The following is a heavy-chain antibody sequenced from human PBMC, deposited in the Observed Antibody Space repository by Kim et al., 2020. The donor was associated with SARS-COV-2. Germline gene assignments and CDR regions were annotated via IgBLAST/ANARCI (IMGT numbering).Heavy chain of an antibody. V-gene: IGHV1-8*02. D-gene: IGHD1-1*01. CDR2: MNPDSGNT. CDR1: GYIFTSND. CDR3: ARGANWDRF. Sequence: ASVKVSCKASGYIFTSNDINWVRQAPGQGLEWMGWMNPDSGNTGYAQKFQGRFTMTRNTAINTAYMELSSLKSDDTAVYYCARGANWDRFWGQGTPGTV. J-gene: IGHJ4*02.